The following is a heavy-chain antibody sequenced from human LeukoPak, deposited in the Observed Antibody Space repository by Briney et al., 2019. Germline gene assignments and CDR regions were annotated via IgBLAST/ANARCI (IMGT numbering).Heavy chain of an antibody. CDR3: ARETYYYGSGSLGYNALDI. V-gene: IGHV4-39*07. CDR1: SGSISTSSYY. J-gene: IGHJ3*02. D-gene: IGHD3-10*01. Sequence: SETLSLTCTVSSGSISTSSYYWGWVRLPPGKALEWIGSIYHSGSTYYNPSLKSRVTISVDTSKNQFSLKLSSVTAADTAVYYCARETYYYGSGSLGYNALDIWGQGTMVTVSS. CDR2: IYHSGST.